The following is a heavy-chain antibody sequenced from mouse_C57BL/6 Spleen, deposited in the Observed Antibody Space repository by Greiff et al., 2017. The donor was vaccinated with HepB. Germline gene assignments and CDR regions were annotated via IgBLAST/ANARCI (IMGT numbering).Heavy chain of an antibody. V-gene: IGHV1-82*01. J-gene: IGHJ4*01. CDR2: IYPGDGDT. CDR3: ARSQLRLRERDMDY. Sequence: QVQLQQSGPELVKPGASVKISCKASGYAFSSSWMNWVKQRPGKGLEWIGRIYPGDGDTNYNGKFKGKATLTADKSSSTAYMQLSSLTSEDSAVYLCARSQLRLRERDMDYWGQGTSVTVSS. CDR1: GYAFSSSW. D-gene: IGHD3-2*02.